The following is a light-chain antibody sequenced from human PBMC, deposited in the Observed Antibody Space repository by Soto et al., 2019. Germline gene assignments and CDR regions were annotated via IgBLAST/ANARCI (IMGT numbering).Light chain of an antibody. CDR1: SSDVGGYNF. CDR2: DVS. Sequence: QSALTQPASVSGSPGQSITISCTGTSSDVGGYNFVSWYQHHPGKAPKLMIYDVSNRPSGVSTRFSGSKSGNTASLTISGLQAEDEADYYCSSYTSSSTLFGGGTKLTVL. CDR3: SSYTSSSTL. V-gene: IGLV2-14*03. J-gene: IGLJ3*02.